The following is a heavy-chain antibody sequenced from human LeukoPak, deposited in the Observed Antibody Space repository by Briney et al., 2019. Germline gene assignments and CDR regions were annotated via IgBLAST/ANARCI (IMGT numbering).Heavy chain of an antibody. D-gene: IGHD2-15*01. CDR2: IYYSGIT. V-gene: IGHV4-30-4*08. CDR3: ARVTAVAFFGP. Sequence: SSETLSPXCTVSGGSISSGDYYWSWIRQPPGKGLEWIGYIYYSGITYYNPSLKSRVTISVDTSKNQFSLKLSSVTAADTAVYYCARVTAVAFFGPWGQRTLVTVSS. J-gene: IGHJ5*02. CDR1: GGSISSGDYY.